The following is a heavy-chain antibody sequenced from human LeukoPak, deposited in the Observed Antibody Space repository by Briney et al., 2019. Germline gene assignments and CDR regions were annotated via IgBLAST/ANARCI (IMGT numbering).Heavy chain of an antibody. Sequence: PGGSLRLSCAASGFILKVYWMHWVRQAPGKGLEWVSAISGNGVSTYYADSVKGRFTISRDNSNNMLYVQMNSLRAEDTAVYYCAKDRGWFGGSLANFDYWGQGTLVTVSS. D-gene: IGHD3-10*01. V-gene: IGHV3-23*01. CDR2: ISGNGVST. CDR1: GFILKVYW. J-gene: IGHJ4*02. CDR3: AKDRGWFGGSLANFDY.